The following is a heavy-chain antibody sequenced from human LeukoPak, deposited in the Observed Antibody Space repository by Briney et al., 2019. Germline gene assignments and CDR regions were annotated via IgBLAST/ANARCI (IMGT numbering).Heavy chain of an antibody. V-gene: IGHV3-30-3*01. CDR2: ISYDGSNK. J-gene: IGHJ5*02. CDR3: ARGPPLFDP. Sequence: GRSLRLSCAASGFTFSSYAMHWVRQAPGKGLEWVAVISYDGSNKYYADSVKGRFTISRDNSKNTLYLQMNSLRAEDTAVYYCARGPPLFDPWGQGTLVTVSS. CDR1: GFTFSSYA.